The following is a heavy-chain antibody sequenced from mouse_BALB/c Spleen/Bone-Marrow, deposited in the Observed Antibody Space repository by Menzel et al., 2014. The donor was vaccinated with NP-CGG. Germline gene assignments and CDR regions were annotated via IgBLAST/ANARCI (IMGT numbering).Heavy chain of an antibody. CDR1: GYTFTDYN. CDR2: IYPYKGYS. J-gene: IGHJ2*01. V-gene: IGHV1S29*02. CDR3: VGWEDY. Sequence: VQLQQSGPELVKPGASVKISCKASGYTFTDYNVHWVNQSHGKSLEWIGNIYPYKGYSGYNQKFKSKATLTVDRSSITAYMELRSLTSGDTAVYYCVGWEDYWGQGTTLTVSS. D-gene: IGHD4-1*01.